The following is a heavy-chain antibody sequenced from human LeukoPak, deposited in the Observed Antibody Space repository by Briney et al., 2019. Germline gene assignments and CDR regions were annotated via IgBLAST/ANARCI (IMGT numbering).Heavy chain of an antibody. CDR2: ISASNGNT. J-gene: IGHJ4*02. D-gene: IGHD6-13*01. Sequence: ASVKVSCKASGYAFTSYGVSWVRQAPGQGLEWMGWISASNGNTNYAQNLQDRVTMTTATSTSTAYMELRSLRSDDTAVYYCARYPLSYSSNWHYYFDYWGQGTLLTVSS. CDR1: GYAFTSYG. V-gene: IGHV1-18*01. CDR3: ARYPLSYSSNWHYYFDY.